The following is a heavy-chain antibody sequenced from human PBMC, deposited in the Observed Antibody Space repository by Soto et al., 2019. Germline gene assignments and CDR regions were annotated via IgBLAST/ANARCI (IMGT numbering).Heavy chain of an antibody. D-gene: IGHD6-19*01. V-gene: IGHV1-3*01. Sequence: ASVKASCKASGYSFTSYNIHWVRQAPGQGLEWMGWINAANDNTKYSRKFQGRVTIARDTSASTASMELSSLRSEDTAVYFCARDSSGWSNYFDYWGQGTLVPVSA. CDR3: ARDSSGWSNYFDY. CDR2: INAANDNT. CDR1: GYSFTSYN. J-gene: IGHJ4*02.